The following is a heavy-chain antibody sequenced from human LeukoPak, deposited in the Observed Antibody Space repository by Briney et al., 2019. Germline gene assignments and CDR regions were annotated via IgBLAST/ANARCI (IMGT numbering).Heavy chain of an antibody. J-gene: IGHJ6*02. CDR2: IFYSGST. D-gene: IGHD3-22*01. Sequence: TSETLSLTCTVSGGSISSRRHYWGWLRQPPGQGLEWIGSIFYSGSTYYNPSLRGRVTISVDTSTNHFSLKLNSVTAADTAVYYCARLDNSGYYTLDVWGQGTTVTVSS. CDR1: GGSISSRRHY. V-gene: IGHV4-39*02. CDR3: ARLDNSGYYTLDV.